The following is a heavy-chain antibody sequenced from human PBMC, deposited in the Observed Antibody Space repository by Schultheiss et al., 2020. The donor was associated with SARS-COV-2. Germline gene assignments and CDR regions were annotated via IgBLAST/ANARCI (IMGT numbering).Heavy chain of an antibody. V-gene: IGHV4-39*01. CDR2: VYYTGIT. D-gene: IGHD3-22*01. CDR1: GDSISSSDYY. CDR3: ARFGYYYSDSSGFDY. Sequence: TLSLTCTVSGDSISSSDYYWGWIRQPPGKGLEWIGSVYYTGITYYNPSLKSRVTISVDTSKNQFSLKLTSATAADTAVYYCARFGYYYSDSSGFDYWGQGTLVTVSS. J-gene: IGHJ4*02.